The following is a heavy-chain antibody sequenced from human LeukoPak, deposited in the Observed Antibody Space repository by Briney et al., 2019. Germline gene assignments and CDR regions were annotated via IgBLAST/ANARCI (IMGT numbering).Heavy chain of an antibody. CDR1: GYSISSGYY. J-gene: IGHJ3*02. D-gene: IGHD6-19*01. CDR2: IYHSGST. V-gene: IGHV4-38-2*02. CDR3: AREGVYSSGWSRDAFDI. Sequence: SETLSLTCTVSGYSISSGYYWGWIRQPPGKGLEWIGSIYHSGSTYYNPSLKSRVTISVDTSKNQCSLKLSSVTAADTAVYYCAREGVYSSGWSRDAFDIWGQGTMVTVSS.